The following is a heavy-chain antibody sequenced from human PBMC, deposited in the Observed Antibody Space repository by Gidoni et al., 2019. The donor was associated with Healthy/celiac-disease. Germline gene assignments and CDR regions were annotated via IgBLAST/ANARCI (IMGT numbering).Heavy chain of an antibody. Sequence: ELQLFESGGGLVHPGGSLRLSCAASGFPFSSYAMSWVRQAPGRGLEWVAAISGSGGSTYYADSVKGRFTISRDNTKNTLYLQMNSLRAEDTAVYYCAKTRREWELLGDYWGQGTLVTVSS. J-gene: IGHJ4*02. CDR1: GFPFSSYA. D-gene: IGHD1-26*01. CDR2: ISGSGGST. V-gene: IGHV3-23*01. CDR3: AKTRREWELLGDY.